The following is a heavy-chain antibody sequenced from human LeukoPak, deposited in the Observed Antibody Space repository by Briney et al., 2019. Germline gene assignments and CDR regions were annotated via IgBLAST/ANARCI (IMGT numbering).Heavy chain of an antibody. CDR3: ARAYCSSTSCYTEGWFDP. CDR2: FHYSGST. Sequence: PSETLSLTCTVSGYSIISGYSWEWIRQPPGKGLEWIGSFHYSGSTYYNPSLMGRVTISGDTSKNQFSLRLSSVTAADTAVYYCARAYCSSTSCYTEGWFDPWGQGTLVTVSP. J-gene: IGHJ5*02. CDR1: GYSIISGYS. D-gene: IGHD2-2*02. V-gene: IGHV4-38-2*02.